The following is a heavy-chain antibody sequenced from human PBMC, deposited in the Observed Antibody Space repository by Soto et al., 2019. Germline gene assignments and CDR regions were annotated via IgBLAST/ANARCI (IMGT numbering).Heavy chain of an antibody. CDR1: GFSLSTSGVG. V-gene: IGHV2-5*02. D-gene: IGHD3-22*01. CDR3: AHRRTWYYYDSSAAFDI. Sequence: QITLKESGPTLVKPTQTLTLTCTFSGFSLSTSGVGVGWIRQPPGKALEWLALIYWDDDKRYSPSLKGRLTIPKXXSXNXXVLTMTNMDPVDTATYYCAHRRTWYYYDSSAAFDIWGQGTMVTVSS. J-gene: IGHJ3*02. CDR2: IYWDDDK.